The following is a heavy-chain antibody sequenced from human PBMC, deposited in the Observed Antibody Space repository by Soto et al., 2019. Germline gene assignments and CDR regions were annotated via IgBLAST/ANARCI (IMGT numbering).Heavy chain of an antibody. D-gene: IGHD4-17*01. CDR1: GGSISGSGYY. J-gene: IGHJ5*02. Sequence: SETLSLTCTVSGGSISGSGYYWGWIRQPPGKGLEWIGTIYYSGSTYSNSSLKSRVTISVDTSKNQFFLKLSSVTAADTAIYYFAKHHGPSAPWAQGSLDTVSS. CDR2: IYYSGST. V-gene: IGHV4-39*01. CDR3: AKHHGPSAP.